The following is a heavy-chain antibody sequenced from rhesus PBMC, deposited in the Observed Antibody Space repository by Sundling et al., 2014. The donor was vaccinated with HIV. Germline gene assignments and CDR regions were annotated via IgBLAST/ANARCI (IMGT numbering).Heavy chain of an antibody. CDR3: ASPPGRGYRGYSFAY. D-gene: IGHD5-30*01. CDR1: GVPFSNNY. V-gene: IGHV4-169*01. Sequence: QVQLQESGPGLVKPSETLSLTCAVSGVPFSNNYWSWIRQPPGNGLEWIGYISGSGSRANYNPSLKSRVTLSLDTSKNHFSLKLRSVTAADTAVYYCASPPGRGYRGYSFAYWGQGVLVTVSS. J-gene: IGHJ4*01. CDR2: ISGSGSRA.